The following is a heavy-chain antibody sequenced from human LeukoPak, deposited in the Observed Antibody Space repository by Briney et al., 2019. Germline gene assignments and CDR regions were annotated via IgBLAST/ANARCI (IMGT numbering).Heavy chain of an antibody. Sequence: PSETLSLTCSVSGGSISSYYWSWIRQPPGKGLEWIGYIYYSGSTNYNPSLKSRVTISVDTSKNQFSLKLSSVTAADTAVYYCARESLRYYYYYMDVWGKGTTVTVSS. CDR2: IYYSGST. V-gene: IGHV4-59*01. D-gene: IGHD3-16*02. CDR3: ARESLRYYYYYMDV. CDR1: GGSISSYY. J-gene: IGHJ6*03.